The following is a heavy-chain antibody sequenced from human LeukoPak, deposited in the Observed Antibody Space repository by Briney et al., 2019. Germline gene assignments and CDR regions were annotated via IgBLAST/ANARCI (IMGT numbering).Heavy chain of an antibody. CDR1: GYSFTSSW. D-gene: IGHD3-10*01. Sequence: GESLKISCEGSGYSFTSSWIGWVRQMPGKGLEWMGIINPGDSDTRYSPSFQGQVTISADKSISTAYLQWSSLKASDTAMYYCATYAGTSSKYFQHWGQGTLVTVSS. V-gene: IGHV5-51*01. J-gene: IGHJ1*01. CDR2: INPGDSDT. CDR3: ATYAGTSSKYFQH.